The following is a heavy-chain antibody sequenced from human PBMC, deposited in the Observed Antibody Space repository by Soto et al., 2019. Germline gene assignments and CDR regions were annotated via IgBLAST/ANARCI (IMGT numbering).Heavy chain of an antibody. D-gene: IGHD2-2*01. Sequence: GGSLRLSCAASGFTFSRYGMNWLRQAPGKGLEWVASISSSTSYVYYADSVKGRFSTSRDNAKNILFLERYALRTEDTAVYYCARDPSEGRVGNWFESWGQGTLVTVSS. J-gene: IGHJ5*01. V-gene: IGHV3-21*06. CDR1: GFTFSRYG. CDR3: ARDPSEGRVGNWFES. CDR2: ISSSTSYV.